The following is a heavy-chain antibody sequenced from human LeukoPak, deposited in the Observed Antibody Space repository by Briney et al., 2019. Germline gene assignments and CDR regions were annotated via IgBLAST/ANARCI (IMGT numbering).Heavy chain of an antibody. Sequence: TGGSLRLSCAASGLAFSRFWMSWVRQAPGKGMEWVANINEDGSKKNYVDSVRGRFTISRDNAKDSLYPQMNSLRAEDTAVYYCARWGHLDYWGQGTPVTVSS. CDR1: GLAFSRFW. D-gene: IGHD3-16*01. V-gene: IGHV3-7*03. CDR2: INEDGSKK. J-gene: IGHJ4*02. CDR3: ARWGHLDY.